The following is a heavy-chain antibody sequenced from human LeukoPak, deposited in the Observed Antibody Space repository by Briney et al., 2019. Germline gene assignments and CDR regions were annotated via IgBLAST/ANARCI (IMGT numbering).Heavy chain of an antibody. CDR2: IYPGDSDT. D-gene: IGHD6-19*01. V-gene: IGHV5-51*01. CDR3: ARHYSGRVDY. Sequence: GESLKISSKGSGYSFTSYWIGWVRQMPGKGLEWMGIIYPGDSDTRYSPSFQGQVAISADKSISTAYLQWNSLKASDTAVYYCARHYSGRVDYWGQGTLVTVSS. J-gene: IGHJ4*02. CDR1: GYSFTSYW.